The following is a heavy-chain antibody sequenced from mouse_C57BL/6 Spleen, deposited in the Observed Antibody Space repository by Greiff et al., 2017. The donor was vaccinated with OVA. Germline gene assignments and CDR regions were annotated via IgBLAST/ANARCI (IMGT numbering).Heavy chain of an antibody. CDR3: TRDPYEERYGPGFAY. CDR2: ISSGGDYI. D-gene: IGHD1-1*01. Sequence: EVKLVESGEGLVKPGGSLKLSCAASGFTFSSYAMSWVRQTPEKRLEWVAYISSGGDYIYYADTVKGRFTISRDNARNTLYLQMSSLKSEDTAMYYCTRDPYEERYGPGFAYWGQGTLVTVSA. V-gene: IGHV5-9-1*02. J-gene: IGHJ3*01. CDR1: GFTFSSYA.